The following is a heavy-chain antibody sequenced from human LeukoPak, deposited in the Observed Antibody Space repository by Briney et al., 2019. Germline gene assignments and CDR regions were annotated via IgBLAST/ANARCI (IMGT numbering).Heavy chain of an antibody. D-gene: IGHD4-11*01. J-gene: IGHJ4*02. CDR1: GFTFSSYA. V-gene: IGHV3-30*02. CDR3: AKEGVTTNSYFDY. CDR2: IRYDGSNK. Sequence: GGSLRLSCAASGFTFSSYAMHWVRRAPGKGLEWVAFIRYDGSNKYYADSVKGRFTISRDNSKNTLYLQMNSLRAEDTAVYYCAKEGVTTNSYFDYWGQGTLVTVSS.